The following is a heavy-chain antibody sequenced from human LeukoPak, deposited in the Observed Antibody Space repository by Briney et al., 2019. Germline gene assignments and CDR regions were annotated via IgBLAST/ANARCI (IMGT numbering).Heavy chain of an antibody. V-gene: IGHV4-39*07. CDR2: INHSGST. CDR3: ARNVRLGSGELSFAPFKNWFDP. Sequence: PSETLSLTCAVSGGSISSNSYYWSWIRQPPGKGLEWIGEINHSGSTNYNPSLKSRVTISVDTSKNQFSLQLNSVTPEDTAVYYCARNVRLGSGELSFAPFKNWFDPWGQGTLVTVSS. CDR1: GGSISSNSYY. D-gene: IGHD3-16*02. J-gene: IGHJ5*02.